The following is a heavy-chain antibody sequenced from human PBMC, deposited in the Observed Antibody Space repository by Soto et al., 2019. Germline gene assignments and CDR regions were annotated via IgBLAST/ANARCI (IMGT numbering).Heavy chain of an antibody. D-gene: IGHD5-12*01. CDR2: ITHSGST. CDR1: GGSFSPYY. CDR3: ARGGKRVMFMLGYGFDY. Sequence: QVQLQQWGAGLLKPSETLSLTCAVYGGSFSPYYWSWIRQPPGKGLEWIGEITHSGSTNYNPSLKRRVTISVDTSTNPFYLKFTSVTAADTAADYCARGGKRVMFMLGYGFDYWGQGILVTVSS. J-gene: IGHJ4*02. V-gene: IGHV4-34*02.